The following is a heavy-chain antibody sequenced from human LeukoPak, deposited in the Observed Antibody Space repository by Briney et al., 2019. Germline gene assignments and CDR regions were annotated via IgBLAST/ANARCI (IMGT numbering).Heavy chain of an antibody. CDR3: ARLGGLERPLDY. CDR1: GYSFTSYW. V-gene: IGHV5-10-1*01. Sequence: GASLKISCKGSGYSFTSYWISWVRQLPGKGLEWMGRIDPSDSYTNYSPSFQGHVTISADKSTSTAYLQWSSLKASDTAMYYCARLGGLERPLDYWGQGTLVTVSS. CDR2: IDPSDSYT. J-gene: IGHJ4*02. D-gene: IGHD1-1*01.